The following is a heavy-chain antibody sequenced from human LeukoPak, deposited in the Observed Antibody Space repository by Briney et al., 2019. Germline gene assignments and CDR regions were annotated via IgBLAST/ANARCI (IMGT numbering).Heavy chain of an antibody. V-gene: IGHV4-31*03. CDR2: IYYSGST. CDR1: GGSISSGGYY. J-gene: IGHJ6*02. CDR3: ARAPVPDYYYYGMDV. D-gene: IGHD3-10*01. Sequence: SETLSLTCTVSGGSISSGGYYWSWIRQHPGKGLEWLGYIYYSGSTYYNPSLKSRVTISVDTSKNQFSLKLSSVTAADTAVYYCARAPVPDYYYYGMDVWGQGTTVTVFS.